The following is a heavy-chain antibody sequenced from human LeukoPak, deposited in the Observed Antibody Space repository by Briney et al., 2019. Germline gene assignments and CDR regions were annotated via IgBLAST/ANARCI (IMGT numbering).Heavy chain of an antibody. CDR1: GFTFSDYE. CDR3: ARGPRAATGYCSGGRCSPTYEV. CDR2: IRNSGTTI. D-gene: IGHD2-15*01. V-gene: IGHV3-48*03. J-gene: IGHJ4*02. Sequence: GSLRLSCVASGFTFSDYEMDWVRQAPWKGLELISYIRNSGTTIYYADSVKGRFTISRDNAKNSLYLQMNSLRAEDTAVYCCARGPRAATGYCSGGRCSPTYEVWGQGNLVSVSS.